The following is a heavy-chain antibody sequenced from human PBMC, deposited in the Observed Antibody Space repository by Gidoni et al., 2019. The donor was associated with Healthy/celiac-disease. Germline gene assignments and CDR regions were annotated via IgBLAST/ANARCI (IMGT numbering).Heavy chain of an antibody. CDR3: ASLDYGDSQGFDY. J-gene: IGHJ4*02. V-gene: IGHV3-66*01. D-gene: IGHD4-17*01. Sequence: EVQLVESGGGLVQPGGSLRLSCAASGFTVSSNYMSWVRQAPGKGLEWVSVIYSGGSTYYADSVKGRFTISRDNSKNTLYLQMNSLRAEDTAVYYCASLDYGDSQGFDYWGQGTLVTVSS. CDR1: GFTVSSNY. CDR2: IYSGGST.